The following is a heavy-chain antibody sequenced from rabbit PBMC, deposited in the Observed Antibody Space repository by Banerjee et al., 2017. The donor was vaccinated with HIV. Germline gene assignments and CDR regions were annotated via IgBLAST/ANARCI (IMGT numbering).Heavy chain of an antibody. CDR2: VAAGVSLTS. CDR1: GFSFTYIDY. Sequence: QSLEESGGDLVKPGASLTLTCTASGFSFTYIDYLCWVRQPPGKGPEWIACVAAGVSLTSYYATWAKGRFTISKTSSTTVTLQMTSLTVADTATYFCARDAGRGDYIDGVFNLWGPGTLVTVS. V-gene: IGHV1S40*01. J-gene: IGHJ4*01. D-gene: IGHD8-1*01. CDR3: ARDAGRGDYIDGVFNL.